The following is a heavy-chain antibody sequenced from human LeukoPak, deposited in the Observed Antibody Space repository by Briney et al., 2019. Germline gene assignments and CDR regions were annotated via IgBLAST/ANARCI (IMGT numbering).Heavy chain of an antibody. V-gene: IGHV3-30*01. Sequence: GGSLRLSCAASRFTFSSYAMHWVRQAPGKGLEWVAVISYDGSNKYYADSVKGRFTISRDNSKNTLYLQMNSLRAEDTAVYYCARPGVVAATSAFDIWGQGTMVTVSS. D-gene: IGHD2-15*01. J-gene: IGHJ3*02. CDR1: RFTFSSYA. CDR2: ISYDGSNK. CDR3: ARPGVVAATSAFDI.